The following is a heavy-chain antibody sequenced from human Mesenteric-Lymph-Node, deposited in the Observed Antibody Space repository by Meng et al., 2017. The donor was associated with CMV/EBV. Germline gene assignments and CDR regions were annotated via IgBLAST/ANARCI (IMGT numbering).Heavy chain of an antibody. CDR1: GGTFSSYA. V-gene: IGHV1-69*05. Sequence: SGGTFSSYAISWVRQAPGQGLEWMGGIIPIFDTANYAQKFQGRVTITTDESTSTAYMELSSLRSEDTAVYYCARRYCSSTSCVGWFDPWGQGTLVTVSS. CDR2: IIPIFDTA. CDR3: ARRYCSSTSCVGWFDP. J-gene: IGHJ5*02. D-gene: IGHD2-2*01.